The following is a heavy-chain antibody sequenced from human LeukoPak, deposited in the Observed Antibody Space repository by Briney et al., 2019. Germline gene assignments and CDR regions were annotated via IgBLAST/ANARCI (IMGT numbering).Heavy chain of an antibody. CDR2: ISSGGMTI. J-gene: IGHJ4*02. Sequence: PGGSLRLSCEASGFTFSSYEMNWVRQAPGKGLEWISYISSGGMTIYYADSVRGRFTVSRDNTKNSLFLQMNSLRAEDTAVYFCARGIGGDYFDYWGQGTLVTVSS. CDR3: ARGIGGDYFDY. CDR1: GFTFSSYE. V-gene: IGHV3-48*03.